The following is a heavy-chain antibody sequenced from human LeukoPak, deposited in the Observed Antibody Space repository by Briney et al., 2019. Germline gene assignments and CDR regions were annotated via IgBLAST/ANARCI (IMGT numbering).Heavy chain of an antibody. Sequence: GGSLRLSCAASGFTFSSYSMNWVRQAPGKGLEWVSSISSSSSYIYYADSVKGRFTISRDNAKNSLYLQMSSLRAEDTAVYYCARGEATYYYDSSGYYGLWGQGTLVTVSS. CDR3: ARGEATYYYDSSGYYGL. D-gene: IGHD3-22*01. CDR2: ISSSSSYI. J-gene: IGHJ4*02. CDR1: GFTFSSYS. V-gene: IGHV3-21*01.